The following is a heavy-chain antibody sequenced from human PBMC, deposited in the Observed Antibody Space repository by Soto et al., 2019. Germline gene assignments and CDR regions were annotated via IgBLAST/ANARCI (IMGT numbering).Heavy chain of an antibody. CDR1: GFTFSSYA. J-gene: IGHJ4*02. CDR2: ISGSGGST. V-gene: IGHV3-23*01. CDR3: ATLRGYSYGYVVY. D-gene: IGHD5-18*01. Sequence: GGSLRLSCAASGFTFSSYAMSWVRQAPGKGLERVSAISGSGGSTYCADSVKGRFTISRDNSKNTLYLQMNSLRAEDTAVYYCATLRGYSYGYVVYWGQGTLVTVSS.